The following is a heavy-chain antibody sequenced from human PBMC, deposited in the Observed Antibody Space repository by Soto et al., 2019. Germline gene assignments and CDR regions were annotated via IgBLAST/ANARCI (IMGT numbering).Heavy chain of an antibody. CDR3: ARGEWLRYFDY. CDR1: GFTFSSYA. J-gene: IGHJ4*02. Sequence: RGSLRLSCAASGFTFSSYAMHWVRQAPEKGLEYVSAISSNGGSTYYANSVKGRFTISRDNSKNTLYVQMGSLRAEDMAVYYCARGEWLRYFDYWGQGTLVTVSS. CDR2: ISSNGGST. D-gene: IGHD5-12*01. V-gene: IGHV3-64*01.